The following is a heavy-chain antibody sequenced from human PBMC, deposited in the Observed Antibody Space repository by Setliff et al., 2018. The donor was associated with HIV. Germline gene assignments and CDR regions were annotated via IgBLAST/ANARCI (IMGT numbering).Heavy chain of an antibody. V-gene: IGHV3-23*01. D-gene: IGHD2-15*01. CDR1: GFTFNTYA. CDR2: ISGSGGST. J-gene: IGHJ4*01. Sequence: GGSLRLSCAVSGFTFNTYAMSWVRQAPGKGLEWVSVISGSGGSTFYADSVKGRFTISRDNSKNTLYLQMNGLRVEDTAVYYCAKDGISGGAYPPYYFDYWGHGTLVTVSS. CDR3: AKDGISGGAYPPYYFDY.